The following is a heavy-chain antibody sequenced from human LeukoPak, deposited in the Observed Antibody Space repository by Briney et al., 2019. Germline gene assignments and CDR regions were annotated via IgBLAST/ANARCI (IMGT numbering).Heavy chain of an antibody. Sequence: GGSLRLSCAASGFTFTTYWMHWVRQAPGKGQVWVSHINSDGSITSYADSAKGRFTISRDNAKNTLYLQMNSLRAEDTAVYYCARDAVDTANAVWGQGTTVTVSS. D-gene: IGHD5-18*01. J-gene: IGHJ6*02. V-gene: IGHV3-74*01. CDR3: ARDAVDTANAV. CDR1: GFTFTTYW. CDR2: INSDGSIT.